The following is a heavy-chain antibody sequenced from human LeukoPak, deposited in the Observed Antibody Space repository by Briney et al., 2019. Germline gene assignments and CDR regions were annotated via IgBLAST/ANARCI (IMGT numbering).Heavy chain of an antibody. CDR1: GFTFSSYS. CDR2: ISSSGSFI. J-gene: IGHJ3*02. V-gene: IGHV3-21*01. D-gene: IGHD2-2*01. CDR3: ARDLRYCSSASCSENGAFDI. Sequence: GGSLRLSCAVSGFTFSSYSMNWVRQAPGEGLEWVSSISSSGSFIYYADSVKGRFTISRDNARNSLFLQMNSLRAEDTAVYYCARDLRYCSSASCSENGAFDIWGQGTMVTVSS.